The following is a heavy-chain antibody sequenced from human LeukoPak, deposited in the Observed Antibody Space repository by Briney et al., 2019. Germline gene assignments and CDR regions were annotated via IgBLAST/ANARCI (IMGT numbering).Heavy chain of an antibody. V-gene: IGHV4-34*01. Sequence: KSSETLSLTCAVYGGSFSGYYWSWIRQPPGKGLEWIGEINHSGSTNYNPSLKSRVTISVDTSKNQFSLKLSSVTAADTAVYYCARNWYFDLWGRGTLVTVSS. CDR2: INHSGST. J-gene: IGHJ2*01. CDR1: GGSFSGYY. CDR3: ARNWYFDL.